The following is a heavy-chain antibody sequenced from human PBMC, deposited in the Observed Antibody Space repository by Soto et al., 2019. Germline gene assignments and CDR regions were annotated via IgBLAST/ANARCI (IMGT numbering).Heavy chain of an antibody. V-gene: IGHV1-18*01. CDR1: GYTFTSYG. Sequence: ASVKVSCKASGYTFTSYGISWGRQAPGQGLEWMGWISAYNGNTNYAQKLQGRVTMTTDTSTSTAYMELRSLRSDDTAVYYCAREYEYCSGCGCYPDWYAPWGQRTLVTVSS. J-gene: IGHJ5*02. CDR2: ISAYNGNT. CDR3: AREYEYCSGCGCYPDWYAP. D-gene: IGHD2-15*01.